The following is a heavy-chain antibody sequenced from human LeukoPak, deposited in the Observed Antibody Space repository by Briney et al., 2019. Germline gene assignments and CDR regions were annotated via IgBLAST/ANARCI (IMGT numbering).Heavy chain of an antibody. V-gene: IGHV4-59*01. Sequence: SEALSLTCFVSGGSISGAYWNWIRQSPGKGLEWIGYIYHTGSTNYNPSLRSRVTISVDTSKKQFSLRLDSMTAADTAVYYCARVGALTTINNGPFDIWGQGTMVTVSS. CDR2: IYHTGST. CDR3: ARVGALTTINNGPFDI. D-gene: IGHD5-24*01. J-gene: IGHJ3*02. CDR1: GGSISGAY.